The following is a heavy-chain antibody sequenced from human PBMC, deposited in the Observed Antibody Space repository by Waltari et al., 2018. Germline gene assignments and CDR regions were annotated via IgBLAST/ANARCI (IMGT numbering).Heavy chain of an antibody. Sequence: QVQLVQSGAEVKKPGASVKVSCKASGYTFTSYGISWVRQAPGQGLEWMGWISAYKGNANYAQSLQATFTMTTDTSPSTAYMELRSLRSDDTAVYYCARDKWSRTTRLFDPWGQGTLVTVSS. V-gene: IGHV1-18*01. CDR3: ARDKWSRTTRLFDP. J-gene: IGHJ5*02. CDR2: ISAYKGNA. D-gene: IGHD2-15*01. CDR1: GYTFTSYG.